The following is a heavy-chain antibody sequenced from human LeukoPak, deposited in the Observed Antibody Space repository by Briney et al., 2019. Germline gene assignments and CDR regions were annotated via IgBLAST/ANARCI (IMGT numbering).Heavy chain of an antibody. J-gene: IGHJ6*02. CDR3: ARGAYDFWSGLKTYGMDV. V-gene: IGHV1-18*01. Sequence: ASVKVSCKASGYTFTSYGISWVRQAPGQGLEWMGWISAYNGNTNYAQKLQSRVTMTTDTSTSTAYMELRSLRSDDTAVYYCARGAYDFWSGLKTYGMDVWGQGTTVTVSS. D-gene: IGHD3-3*01. CDR2: ISAYNGNT. CDR1: GYTFTSYG.